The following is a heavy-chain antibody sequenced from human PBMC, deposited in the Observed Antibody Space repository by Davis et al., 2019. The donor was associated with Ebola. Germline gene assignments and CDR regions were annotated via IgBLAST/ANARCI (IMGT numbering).Heavy chain of an antibody. J-gene: IGHJ6*02. CDR3: ARDQSSSSWYNYYYGMDV. D-gene: IGHD6-13*01. CDR2: ISYDGSNN. V-gene: IGHV3-30-3*01. CDR1: GFTFSSYA. Sequence: GGSLRLSCAASGFTFSSYAMHWVRQAPGKGLEWVAVISYDGSNNYYADSVKGRFTISRDNSKNTLYLQMNSLRAEETAVYYCARDQSSSSWYNYYYGMDVWGQGTTVTVSS.